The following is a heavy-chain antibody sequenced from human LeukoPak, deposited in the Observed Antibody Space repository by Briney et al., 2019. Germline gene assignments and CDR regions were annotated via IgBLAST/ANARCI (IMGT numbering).Heavy chain of an antibody. J-gene: IGHJ3*02. D-gene: IGHD3-3*02. CDR3: ARGSISDAFDI. CDR2: INAGNGNT. CDR1: GYTFTSYA. V-gene: IGHV1-3*01. Sequence: ASVKVSCKASGYTFTSYAMHWVRQAPGQRLEWMGWINAGNGNTKYSQEFQGRVTITRDTSASTAYMELRSLRSDDTAVYYCARGSISDAFDIWGQGTMVTVSS.